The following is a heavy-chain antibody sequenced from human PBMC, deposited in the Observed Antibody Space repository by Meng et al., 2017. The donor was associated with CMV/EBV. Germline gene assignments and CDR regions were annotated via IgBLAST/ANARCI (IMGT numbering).Heavy chain of an antibody. CDR1: GFTFSSYA. Sequence: GESLKISCAASGFTFSSYAMHWVRQAPGKGLEWVAVISYDGSNKYYADSVKGRFTISRDNSKNTPYLQMNSLRAEDTAVYYCARDGAGGFLEWLLDFDYWGQGTLVTVSS. CDR3: ARDGAGGFLEWLLDFDY. CDR2: ISYDGSNK. D-gene: IGHD3-3*01. J-gene: IGHJ4*02. V-gene: IGHV3-30-3*01.